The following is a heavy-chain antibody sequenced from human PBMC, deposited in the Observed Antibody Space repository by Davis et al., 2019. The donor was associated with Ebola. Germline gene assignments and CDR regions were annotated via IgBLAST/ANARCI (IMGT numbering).Heavy chain of an antibody. V-gene: IGHV3-53*01. D-gene: IGHD6-19*01. CDR2: IYSGDWT. CDR3: ARIAVAGYFDY. J-gene: IGHJ4*02. Sequence: GESLKISCAASGFIVSSNYMSWVRQAPGKGLEWVSIIYSGDWTIYADSVKGRFTVSRDNSKNSLYLQMNSLRAEDTAVYYCARIAVAGYFDYWGQGTLVTVSS. CDR1: GFIVSSNY.